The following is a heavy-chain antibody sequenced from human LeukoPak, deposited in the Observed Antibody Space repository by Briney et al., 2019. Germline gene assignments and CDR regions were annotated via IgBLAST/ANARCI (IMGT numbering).Heavy chain of an antibody. CDR2: IYSDGST. J-gene: IGHJ5*02. V-gene: IGHV3-66*01. CDR3: ARDSVIDGSWKGVGWLDP. Sequence: PGESLRLSCAASGLAVSSNFMSWVRQAPGKGLEWVSTIYSDGSTAYADSVKGRFNVSRDNAKNSVYLQMKSLTAEDTAMYYCARDSVIDGSWKGVGWLDPWGQGTLVTVSS. D-gene: IGHD2-21*01. CDR1: GLAVSSNF.